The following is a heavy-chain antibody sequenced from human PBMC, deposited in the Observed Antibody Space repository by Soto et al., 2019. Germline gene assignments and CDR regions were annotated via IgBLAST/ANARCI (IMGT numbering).Heavy chain of an antibody. D-gene: IGHD6-13*01. CDR1: GGSISSSSYY. Sequence: SETLSLTCTVSGGSISSSSYYWGWIRQPPGKGLEWIGSIYYSGSTYYNPSLKSRVTISVDTSKNQFSLKLSSVTAADTAVYYCARENIAESHSSYDGMDVWGQGTTVTVSS. V-gene: IGHV4-39*07. CDR3: ARENIAESHSSYDGMDV. J-gene: IGHJ6*02. CDR2: IYYSGST.